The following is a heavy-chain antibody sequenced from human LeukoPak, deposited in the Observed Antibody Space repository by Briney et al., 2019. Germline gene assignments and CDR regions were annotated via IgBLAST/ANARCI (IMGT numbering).Heavy chain of an antibody. CDR1: GGSFSGYY. Sequence: ADTLSLTCAVYGGSFSGYYWSWIRQPPGKGLEWLGYIYYSGSTNYKPSLKSGVTISVETPKTQFFLKLSSVTAADTAVYYCARDLTYCSSTSCYAGGYYYGMDVWGQGTTVTVSS. V-gene: IGHV4-59*01. CDR3: ARDLTYCSSTSCYAGGYYYGMDV. J-gene: IGHJ6*02. D-gene: IGHD2-2*01. CDR2: IYYSGST.